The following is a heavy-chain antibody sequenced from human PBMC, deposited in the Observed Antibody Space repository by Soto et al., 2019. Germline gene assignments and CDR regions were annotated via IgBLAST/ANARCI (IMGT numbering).Heavy chain of an antibody. CDR2: ISGGGGGT. V-gene: IGHV3-23*01. J-gene: IGHJ4*02. Sequence: PGGSLRLSCAASGFSFSNYAMNWVRQAPGKGLEWVSGISGGGGGTYYADSVKGRFIISRDNSKNTVYLQMNSLRAEDAAIYYCAKCRGIAVAGSVVGLDYWGQGSLVTV. CDR1: GFSFSNYA. CDR3: AKCRGIAVAGSVVGLDY. D-gene: IGHD6-19*01.